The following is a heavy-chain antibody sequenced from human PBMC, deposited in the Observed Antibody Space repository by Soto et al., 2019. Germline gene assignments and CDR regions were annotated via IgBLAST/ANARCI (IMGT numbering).Heavy chain of an antibody. CDR1: GYTFTSYG. J-gene: IGHJ5*02. D-gene: IGHD4-4*01. V-gene: IGHV1-18*01. CDR2: ISAYNGNT. Sequence: QVQLVQSGAEVKKPGASVKVSCKASGYTFTSYGISWVRQAPGQGLEWMGWISAYNGNTNYAQKLQGRVTMTTDTSTSTAYKELRSLRSDDTAVYYCARDYRNADTSNWFDPWGQGTLVTVSS. CDR3: ARDYRNADTSNWFDP.